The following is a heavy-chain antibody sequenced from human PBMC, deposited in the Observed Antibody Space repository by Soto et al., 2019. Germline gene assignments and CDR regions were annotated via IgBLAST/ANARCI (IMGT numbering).Heavy chain of an antibody. CDR2: LYDVDGS. CDR3: ATWHEREHAYDV. D-gene: IGHD1-1*01. Sequence: DVQLVESGGGLIQPGESLRLSCAAFGLTISGKKYVAVVREAPGKGLEWVSGLYDVDGSFCADSVRGRFTTSSDSSKTTVYLQMNDLRPDDTAVYYCATWHEREHAYDVWGQGTTVTVSS. J-gene: IGHJ3*01. CDR1: GLTISGKKY. V-gene: IGHV3-53*01.